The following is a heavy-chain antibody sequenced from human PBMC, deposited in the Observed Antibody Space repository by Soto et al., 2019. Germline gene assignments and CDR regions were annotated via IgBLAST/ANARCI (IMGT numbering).Heavy chain of an antibody. V-gene: IGHV4-31*03. J-gene: IGHJ5*02. CDR2: IYYSGST. CDR1: GGSISSGGYY. D-gene: IGHD1-1*01. CDR3: ARDRENEGWFDP. Sequence: PSETPSLTCTVSGGSISSGGYYWSWIRQHPGKGLEWIGYIYYSGSTYYNPSLKSRVTISVDTSKNQFSLKLSSVTAADTAVYYCARDRENEGWFDPWGQGTLVTVSS.